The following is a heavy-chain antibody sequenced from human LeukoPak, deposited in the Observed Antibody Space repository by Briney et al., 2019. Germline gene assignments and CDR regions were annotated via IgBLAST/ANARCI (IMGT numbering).Heavy chain of an antibody. CDR2: IYSGGST. Sequence: GGSWRPPWEAPGSTVGSTYMSWVRQAQGKGLGWVSVIYSGGSTYYADSVKGRFTISRDNSKNTLDLQMNSLRAEDTAVYYCAREGQQLTFDYWGQGTLVTVSS. V-gene: IGHV3-53*01. CDR3: AREGQQLTFDY. D-gene: IGHD6-13*01. J-gene: IGHJ4*02. CDR1: GSTVGSTY.